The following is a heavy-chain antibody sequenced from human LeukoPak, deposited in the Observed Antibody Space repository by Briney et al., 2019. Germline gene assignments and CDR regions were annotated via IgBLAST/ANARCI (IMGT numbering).Heavy chain of an antibody. CDR1: GGSISSYY. V-gene: IGHV4-59*01. CDR2: IYNSGNT. J-gene: IGHJ3*02. CDR3: AREGYSPYRLTYANHAFDI. Sequence: PSETLSLTCTVSGGSISSYYWSWIRQSPGKGLEWIGYIYNSGNTNYNPSLKSRVTISVDTSKNQFSLKLSSVTAADTAVYYCAREGYSPYRLTYANHAFDIWGQGTMVTVSS. D-gene: IGHD5-12*01.